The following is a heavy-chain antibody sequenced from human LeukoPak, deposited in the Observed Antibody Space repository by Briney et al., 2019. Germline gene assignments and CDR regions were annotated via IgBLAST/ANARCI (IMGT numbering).Heavy chain of an antibody. CDR1: GFAVSSNY. D-gene: IGHD6-19*01. Sequence: GGSLRLSCAASGFAVSSNYMSWVREAPGKGLEWVSHIYSAGNTYYADSVKGRFTISRDSFKNTLYLQMNSLRGEDTALYYCARIVAVASLYYFDNWSQGTLVTVSS. J-gene: IGHJ4*02. V-gene: IGHV3-53*01. CDR3: ARIVAVASLYYFDN. CDR2: IYSAGNT.